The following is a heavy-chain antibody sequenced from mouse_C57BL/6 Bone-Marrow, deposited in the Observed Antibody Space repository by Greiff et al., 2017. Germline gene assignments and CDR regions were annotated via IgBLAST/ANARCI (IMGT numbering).Heavy chain of an antibody. CDR1: GYTFNDYN. V-gene: IGHV1-22*01. D-gene: IGHD3-2*02. Sequence: VQLQQSGPELVKPGASVKMSCKASGYTFNDYNMHWVKQRQGKSLEWIGYINPNNGGNSYNQKFTGKPTLTVNKSSSTAYLALRSLTSEESAVYYWAEGSSGSDYWGQGTTLTVSS. J-gene: IGHJ2*01. CDR3: AEGSSGSDY. CDR2: INPNNGGN.